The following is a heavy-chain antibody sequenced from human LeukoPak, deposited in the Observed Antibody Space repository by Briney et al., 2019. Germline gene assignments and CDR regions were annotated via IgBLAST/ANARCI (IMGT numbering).Heavy chain of an antibody. CDR1: GYTFTSYD. CDR2: VNPNTGNT. D-gene: IGHD6-19*01. CDR3: ARGRGWLTDY. V-gene: IGHV1-8*01. J-gene: IGHJ4*02. Sequence: GNSVNVSCKASGYTFTSYDINWVRNATRQGIEWMGCVNPNTGNTAFAHKFQGGVTLTRNTSISTAYMERPSVRSEHTAVNYCARGRGWLTDYWGQGTLVTLS.